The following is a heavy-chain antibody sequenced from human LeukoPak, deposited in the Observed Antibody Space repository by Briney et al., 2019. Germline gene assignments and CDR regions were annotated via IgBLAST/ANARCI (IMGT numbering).Heavy chain of an antibody. CDR1: GFTFSSYG. CDR2: ISYDGSNK. CDR3: AKVTVPSGGLDLHYYYYGMDV. J-gene: IGHJ6*02. V-gene: IGHV3-30*18. D-gene: IGHD6-19*01. Sequence: GGSLRLSCAASGFTFSSYGMHWVRQAPGKGLEWVAVISYDGSNKYYADSVKGRFTISRDNSKNTLYLQMNSLRAEDTAVYYCAKVTVPSGGLDLHYYYYGMDVWGQGTTVTVSS.